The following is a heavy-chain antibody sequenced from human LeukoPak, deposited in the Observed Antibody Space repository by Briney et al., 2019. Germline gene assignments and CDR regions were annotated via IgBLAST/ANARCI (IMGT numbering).Heavy chain of an antibody. CDR1: GYSISTGYY. V-gene: IGHV4-38-2*01. Sequence: SETLSLTRAVSGYSISTGYYWGWIRQPPGKGLEWITNLHHTGSAYYNPSLKSRVTVSVDTSKNQLSLKLSSVTAADTAVYYCARMGTDFWSGPYFWGQGTLVTVSS. CDR2: LHHTGSA. D-gene: IGHD3-3*01. J-gene: IGHJ4*02. CDR3: ARMGTDFWSGPYF.